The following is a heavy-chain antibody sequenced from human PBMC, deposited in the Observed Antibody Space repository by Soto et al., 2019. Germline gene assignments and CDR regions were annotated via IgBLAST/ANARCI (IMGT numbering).Heavy chain of an antibody. CDR3: AKDFKVSGGHYGSLNYYYGMDV. J-gene: IGHJ6*02. CDR1: GFTFSDFG. Sequence: GGSLRLSCAASGFTFSDFGMHWVRQAPGKGLEWVAIISYDGILKYYADSVKGRFTISRDTSKGAVYLQMNSLTPEDTAVYYCAKDFKVSGGHYGSLNYYYGMDVWGQGTTVTVSS. CDR2: ISYDGILK. V-gene: IGHV3-30*18. D-gene: IGHD3-10*01.